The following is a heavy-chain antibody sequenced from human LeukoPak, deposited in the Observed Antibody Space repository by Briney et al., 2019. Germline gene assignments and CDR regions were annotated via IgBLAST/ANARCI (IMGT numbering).Heavy chain of an antibody. Sequence: GRSLRLSCAASGFTFSSYGMHWVRQAPGKGLEWVAVISYDGSNKYYADSVKGRFTISRDNSKNTLYLQVNSLKAEDTAVYYCAKDLMGQQLVPDAFDIWGQGTMVTVSS. J-gene: IGHJ3*02. D-gene: IGHD6-13*01. V-gene: IGHV3-30*18. CDR1: GFTFSSYG. CDR3: AKDLMGQQLVPDAFDI. CDR2: ISYDGSNK.